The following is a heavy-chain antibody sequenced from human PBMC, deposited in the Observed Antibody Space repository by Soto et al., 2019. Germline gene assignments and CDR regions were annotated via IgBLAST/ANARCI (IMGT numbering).Heavy chain of an antibody. CDR3: ASGAAFYYDTSRY. J-gene: IGHJ4*02. CDR1: GFSFSVYA. Sequence: GGSLRLSCAAPGFSFSVYALHWIRQAPGEGLEWVAVISPNGNNQYYADSVKGRFTISRDTSKSTLSLQMTSLRPEDTAVYYCASGAAFYYDTSRYWGQGTLVTVSS. V-gene: IGHV3-30-3*01. CDR2: ISPNGNNQ. D-gene: IGHD3-22*01.